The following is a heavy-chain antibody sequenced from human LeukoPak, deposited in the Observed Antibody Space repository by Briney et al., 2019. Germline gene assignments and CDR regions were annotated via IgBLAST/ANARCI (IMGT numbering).Heavy chain of an antibody. V-gene: IGHV3-23*01. J-gene: IGHJ4*02. CDR2: ISGSGENT. Sequence: GGSLILSCAASGFTFNTYAMNWVRRAPGKGLEWVSSISGSGENTYYADSVKGRFTISRDKSKNTLSLQMNSLRAEDTAVYYCAKGSVNYDILTGSYFDYWGQGTLVTVSS. CDR1: GFTFNTYA. D-gene: IGHD3-9*01. CDR3: AKGSVNYDILTGSYFDY.